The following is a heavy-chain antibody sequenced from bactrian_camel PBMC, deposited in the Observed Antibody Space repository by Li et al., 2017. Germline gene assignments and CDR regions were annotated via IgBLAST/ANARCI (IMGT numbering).Heavy chain of an antibody. CDR1: GFTFMNYD. Sequence: VQLVESGGDLVQPGGSLRLSCTASGFTFMNYDMTWVRQAPGEGLEWVSRIYNEGRITYYADSVQGRFTISQDNAQNTLYLLMDSLKPEDTAMYYCAARDQGSFSRPLRMSDYRYWGQGTQVTVS. D-gene: IGHD4*01. V-gene: IGHV3S40*01. J-gene: IGHJ4*01. CDR2: IYNEGRIT. CDR3: AARDQGSFSRPLRMSDYRY.